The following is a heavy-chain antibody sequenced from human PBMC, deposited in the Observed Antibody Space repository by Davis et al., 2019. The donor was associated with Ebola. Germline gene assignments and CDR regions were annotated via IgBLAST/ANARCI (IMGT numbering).Heavy chain of an antibody. V-gene: IGHV4-34*01. D-gene: IGHD3-22*01. CDR1: GGSFSGYY. J-gene: IGHJ4*02. CDR2: INHSGST. Sequence: SETLSLTCAVYGGSFSGYYWSWIRQPPGKGLDWIGEINHSGSTNYNPSLKSRVTISVDTSKNQFSLKLSSVTAADTAVYYCAREGRRRAITMIPGYWGQGTLVTVSS. CDR3: AREGRRRAITMIPGY.